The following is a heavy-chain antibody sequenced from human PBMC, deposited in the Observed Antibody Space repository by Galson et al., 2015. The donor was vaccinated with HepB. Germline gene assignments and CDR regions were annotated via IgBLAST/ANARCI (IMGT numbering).Heavy chain of an antibody. Sequence: SLRLSCAASGFTFRSYGMHWVRQAPGKGLEWVALITNDGSIKYYADSVKGRSTISRDNSKKTLYLQMNSLRDEDTAVYYCARDILARADYWGQGTLVTVSS. CDR1: GFTFRSYG. J-gene: IGHJ4*02. D-gene: IGHD6-6*01. CDR3: ARDILARADY. V-gene: IGHV3-30*03. CDR2: ITNDGSIK.